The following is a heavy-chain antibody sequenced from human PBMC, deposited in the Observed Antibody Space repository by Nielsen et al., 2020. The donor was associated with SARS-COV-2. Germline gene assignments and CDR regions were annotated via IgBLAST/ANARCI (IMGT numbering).Heavy chain of an antibody. CDR3: ARESSVLRFLDWFDP. J-gene: IGHJ5*02. CDR2: INPNSGGT. CDR1: GYTFTSYY. V-gene: IGHV1-2*06. Sequence: ASVKVSCKASGYTFTSYYMHWVRQAPGQGLEWMGRINPNSGGTNYAQKFQGRVTMTRDTSISTAYMELSRLRSDDTAVYYCARESSVLRFLDWFDPWGQGTLVTVSP. D-gene: IGHD3-3*01.